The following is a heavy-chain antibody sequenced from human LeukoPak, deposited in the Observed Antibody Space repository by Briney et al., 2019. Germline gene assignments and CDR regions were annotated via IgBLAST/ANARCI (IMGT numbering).Heavy chain of an antibody. CDR2: ISSSSSYI. D-gene: IGHD3-22*01. V-gene: IGHV3-21*01. CDR3: ARDPLETDYYDSSGYYLNAFDI. J-gene: IGHJ3*02. CDR1: GFTFSSYS. Sequence: PGGSLRLSCAASGFTFSSYSMNWVRQAPGKGLEWVSSISSSSSYIYYADSVKGRFTISRDNAKNSLYLQMNSLRAEDTAVYYCARDPLETDYYDSSGYYLNAFDIWGQGTMGTVSS.